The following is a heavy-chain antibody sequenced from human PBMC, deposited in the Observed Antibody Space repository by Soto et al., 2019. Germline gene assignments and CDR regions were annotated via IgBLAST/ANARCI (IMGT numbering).Heavy chain of an antibody. CDR2: TYYRSKWYN. V-gene: IGHV6-1*01. CDR3: ARDRPTWGASCYGDYYYYYGMDF. D-gene: IGHD2-2*01. Sequence: SQTLSLTCVISGDSVSSNSAAWNWIRQSPSRGLEWLGRTYYRSKWYNDYAVSVKSRITINPDTSKNQFSLQLNSVTPEDTAVYYCARDRPTWGASCYGDYYYYYGMDFWGQGTTVTVSS. CDR1: GDSVSSNSAA. J-gene: IGHJ6*02.